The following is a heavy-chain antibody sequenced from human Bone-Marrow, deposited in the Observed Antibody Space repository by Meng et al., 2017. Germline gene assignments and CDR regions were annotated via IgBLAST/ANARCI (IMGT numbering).Heavy chain of an antibody. CDR3: TTGDSSSWLYFDY. V-gene: IGHV3-15*01. D-gene: IGHD6-13*01. CDR2: IKSKTDGGTT. CDR1: GFTFSNAR. Sequence: GESLKISCAASGFTFSNARMSWVRQAPGKGLEWVGRIKSKTDGGTTDYAAPVKGRFTISRDDSKNTLYLQMNSLKTEDTAVYYCTTGDSSSWLYFDYWGQGTLVTVSS. J-gene: IGHJ4*02.